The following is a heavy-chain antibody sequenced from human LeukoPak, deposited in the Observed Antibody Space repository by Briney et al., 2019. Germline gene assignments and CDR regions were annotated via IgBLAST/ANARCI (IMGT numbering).Heavy chain of an antibody. CDR2: IRSKAYGGTT. CDR1: GFTFGDYA. V-gene: IGHV3-49*03. J-gene: IGHJ4*02. CDR3: TRVAEPAAAGGDY. Sequence: GGSPRLSCTASGFTFGDYAMSWFRQAPGEGLEWVGFIRSKAYGGTTEYAASVKGRFTISRDDSKSIAYLQMNSLKTEDTAVYYCTRVAEPAAAGGDYWGQGTLVTVSS. D-gene: IGHD6-13*01.